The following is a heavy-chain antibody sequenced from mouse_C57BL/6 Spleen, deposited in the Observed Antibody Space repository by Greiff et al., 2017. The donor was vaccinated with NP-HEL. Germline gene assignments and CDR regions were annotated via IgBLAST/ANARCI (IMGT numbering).Heavy chain of an antibody. CDR2: ISYDGSN. CDR3: AKVYYYGSSPYYAMDY. J-gene: IGHJ4*01. D-gene: IGHD1-1*01. V-gene: IGHV3-6*01. CDR1: GYSITSGYY. Sequence: EVQLQESGPGLVKPSQSLSLTCSVTGYSITSGYYWNWIRQFPGNKLEWMGYISYDGSNNYNPSLKNRISLTRDTSKNQFFLKLNSVTTEDTATYYCAKVYYYGSSPYYAMDYWGQGTSVTVSS.